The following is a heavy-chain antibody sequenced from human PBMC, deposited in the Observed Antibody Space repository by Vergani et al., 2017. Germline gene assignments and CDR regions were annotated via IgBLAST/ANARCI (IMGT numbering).Heavy chain of an antibody. CDR1: EYSFGNYW. Sequence: EVELVQSGPEMSQPGESLKISCKGSEYSFGNYWIGWVRQMPGKGLEWMGIIYPADSDTRYSPSFQGQVTISAEKSISTAFLQWDSLKASDTALYYCARHTTYTYAWGQGTLVTVSS. J-gene: IGHJ5*02. CDR3: ARHTTYTYA. D-gene: IGHD1-1*01. V-gene: IGHV5-51*01. CDR2: IYPADSDT.